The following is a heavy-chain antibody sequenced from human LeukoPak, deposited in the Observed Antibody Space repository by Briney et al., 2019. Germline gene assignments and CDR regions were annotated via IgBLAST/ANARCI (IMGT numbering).Heavy chain of an antibody. CDR2: IYPGDSDT. Sequence: GESLKISCKGSGYSFTSYWIGWVRQMPGKGLEWMGIIYPGDSDTRYSPSSQGQVTISADKSISTAYLQWSSLKASDTAMYYCARAHDSSGYYSLSAFDIWGQGTMVTVSS. J-gene: IGHJ3*02. V-gene: IGHV5-51*01. D-gene: IGHD3-22*01. CDR3: ARAHDSSGYYSLSAFDI. CDR1: GYSFTSYW.